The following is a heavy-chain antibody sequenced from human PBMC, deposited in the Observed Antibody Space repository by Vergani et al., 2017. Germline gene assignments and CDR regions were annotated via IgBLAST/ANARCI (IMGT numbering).Heavy chain of an antibody. D-gene: IGHD2-2*01. CDR3: ARDPDIVVVPAAPYYYYYYGMDV. V-gene: IGHV1-69*13. J-gene: IGHJ6*02. Sequence: QVQLVKSGAEVKKPGSSVKVSCKASGGTFSSYAISWVRQAPGQGLEWMGRIIPIFGTANYAQKFKGRVTITADESTSTAYMELSSLRSEDTAVYYCARDPDIVVVPAAPYYYYYYGMDVWGQGTTVTVSS. CDR1: GGTFSSYA. CDR2: IIPIFGTA.